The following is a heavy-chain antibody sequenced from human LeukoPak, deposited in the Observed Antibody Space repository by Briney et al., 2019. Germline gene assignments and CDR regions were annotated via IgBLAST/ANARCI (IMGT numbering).Heavy chain of an antibody. V-gene: IGHV3-21*01. CDR1: GFTFSSYS. J-gene: IGHJ3*02. CDR3: ARACSSTSCYFAFDI. D-gene: IGHD2-2*01. CDR2: IRSSGSYI. Sequence: GGSLRLSCPAPGFTFSSYSMNWVRQAPGKGLNWVSPIRSSGSYIYFADSVKGRFTISRDNAKNSLYLQMNSLRAEDTAVYYCARACSSTSCYFAFDIWGQGTMVTVSS.